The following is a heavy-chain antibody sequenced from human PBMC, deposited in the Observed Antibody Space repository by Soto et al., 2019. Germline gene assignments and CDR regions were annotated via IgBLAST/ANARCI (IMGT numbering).Heavy chain of an antibody. CDR1: GDSFSSYT. CDR3: ARPSGLLGQYSALPEF. CDR2: IIPIFHST. V-gene: IGHV1-69*19. Sequence: QVQLVQSGAEARKPGSSVKISCTVSGDSFSSYTLTWVRQAPGQGLEWMGGIIPIFHSTIYSQRFKGRVTFTADDSTNTAYLQLTNLRFADTAIYYCARPSGLLGQYSALPEFWGQGTLVSVSS. D-gene: IGHD5-12*01. J-gene: IGHJ4*02.